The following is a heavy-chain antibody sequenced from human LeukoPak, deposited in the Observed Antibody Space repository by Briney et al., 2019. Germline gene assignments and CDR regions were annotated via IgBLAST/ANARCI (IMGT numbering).Heavy chain of an antibody. CDR2: MNPNSGNT. D-gene: IGHD3-3*01. V-gene: IGHV1-8*01. CDR1: GYTFTSYD. J-gene: IGHJ5*02. Sequence: ASVKVSCKASGYTFTSYDINWVRQATGQGLEWMGWMNPNSGNTGYAQKFQGRVTMTRNTSISTAYMELSSLGSEDTAVYYCARGGQDDFWSGFLWFDPWGQGTLVTVSS. CDR3: ARGGQDDFWSGFLWFDP.